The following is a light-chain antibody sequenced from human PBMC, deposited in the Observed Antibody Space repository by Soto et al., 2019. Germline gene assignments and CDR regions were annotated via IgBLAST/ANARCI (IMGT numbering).Light chain of an antibody. CDR2: GAS. CDR1: QRVSSN. Sequence: EIVMTQSPATLSVSPGDRATLSCRASQRVSSNLAWYQQKPGQGPRLLIYGASTRATGIPARFSGSGSGTEFTLTISSLQSEDLAVYYCQQYYNWPVTFGLGTKVHIK. V-gene: IGKV3-15*01. CDR3: QQYYNWPVT. J-gene: IGKJ3*01.